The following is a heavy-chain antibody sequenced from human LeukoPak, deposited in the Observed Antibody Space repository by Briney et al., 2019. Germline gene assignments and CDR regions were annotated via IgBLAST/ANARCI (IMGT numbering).Heavy chain of an antibody. Sequence: SETLSLTCTVSGGSISSSSYYWSWIRQHPGKGLEWIGYIYYSGSTYYNPSLKSRVTISVDTSKNQFSLKLSSVTAADTAVYYCARVSYYYDSSGYLYTPTFDYWGQGTLVTVSS. D-gene: IGHD3-22*01. CDR1: GGSISSSSYY. CDR2: IYYSGST. J-gene: IGHJ4*02. CDR3: ARVSYYYDSSGYLYTPTFDY. V-gene: IGHV4-31*03.